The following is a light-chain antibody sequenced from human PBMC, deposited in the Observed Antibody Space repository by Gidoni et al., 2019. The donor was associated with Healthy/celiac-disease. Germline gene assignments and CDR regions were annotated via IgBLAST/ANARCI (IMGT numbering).Light chain of an antibody. CDR2: QDS. J-gene: IGLJ3*02. CDR3: QAWDSRTDWV. Sequence: SYELTQPPSVSVSPGQTASIPCSGDKLGDKYAWWYQQKPGQSPVLVIYQDSKRPSGIPERFSGSNSGNTATLTISGTQAMDEADYYCQAWDSRTDWVFGGGTKLTVL. V-gene: IGLV3-1*01. CDR1: KLGDKY.